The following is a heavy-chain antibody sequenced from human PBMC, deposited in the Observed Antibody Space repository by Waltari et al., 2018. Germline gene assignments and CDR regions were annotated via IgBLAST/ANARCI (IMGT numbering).Heavy chain of an antibody. Sequence: QLQLQESGPGLVKPSETLSLTCTVSGGSISSSSYYWGWIRQPPGKGLEWIGSIYYSGSTYYNPSRKSRVTISVDTSKNQFSLKLSSVTAADTAVYYCARLRTGDLFDYWGQGTLVTVSS. D-gene: IGHD7-27*01. CDR3: ARLRTGDLFDY. CDR2: IYYSGST. V-gene: IGHV4-39*01. J-gene: IGHJ4*02. CDR1: GGSISSSSYY.